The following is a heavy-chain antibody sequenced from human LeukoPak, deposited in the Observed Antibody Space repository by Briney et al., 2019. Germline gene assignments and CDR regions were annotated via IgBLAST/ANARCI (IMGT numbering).Heavy chain of an antibody. Sequence: GASVKVSCKASGYSFTSHYMHWVRQAPGQGLEWMGLINPSGSSTLYAQKFQGRVTITADESTSTAYMELSSLRSEDTAVYYCATEGYYDSSGYYTDYWGQGTLVTVSS. CDR3: ATEGYYDSSGYYTDY. D-gene: IGHD3-22*01. CDR1: GYSFTSHY. V-gene: IGHV1-46*01. J-gene: IGHJ4*02. CDR2: INPSGSST.